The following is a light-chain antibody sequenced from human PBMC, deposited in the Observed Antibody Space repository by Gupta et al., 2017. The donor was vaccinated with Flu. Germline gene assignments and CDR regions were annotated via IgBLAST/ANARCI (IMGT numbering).Light chain of an antibody. V-gene: IGLV1-47*01. CDR3: AAWDDSLGGPV. J-gene: IGLJ2*01. CDR1: TSNIGSNY. CDR2: ENN. Sequence: QSVLTQPPSASGTPGQRVAISCSGSTSNIGSNYVYWYQQLPGAAPKLLIFENNQRPSGVPDRFSGSKYGTPASASRAISGLRSEDEADDYCAAWDDSLGGPVFGGGTKLTVL.